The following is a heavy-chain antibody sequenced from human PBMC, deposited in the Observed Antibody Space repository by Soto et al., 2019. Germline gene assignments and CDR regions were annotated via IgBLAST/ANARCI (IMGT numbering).Heavy chain of an antibody. Sequence: SETLSLTCTVSGGSTSSASYYWGWVRQPPGKGLEWIGSTHYRGSTYYNPSLYSRVTMSVDTSKNQFSLKLSSVTAVDTAVYYCARMGIVGATTLDYWGQGTLVTVSS. V-gene: IGHV4-39*07. CDR1: GGSTSSASYY. D-gene: IGHD1-26*01. CDR2: THYRGST. CDR3: ARMGIVGATTLDY. J-gene: IGHJ4*02.